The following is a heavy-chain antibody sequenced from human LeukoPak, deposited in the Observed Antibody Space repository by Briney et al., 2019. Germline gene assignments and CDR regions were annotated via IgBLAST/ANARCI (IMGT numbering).Heavy chain of an antibody. Sequence: GGSLRLSCAASGFTLSNSWMSWVRQAPGKGLEWVANIKPDGSDKHYVDSVKGRFTISRDNPENSMYLQMTGLRAEDTALYYCARDMDIWGQGTMATVSS. D-gene: IGHD3/OR15-3a*01. CDR2: IKPDGSDK. CDR1: GFTLSNSW. J-gene: IGHJ3*02. CDR3: ARDMDI. V-gene: IGHV3-7*01.